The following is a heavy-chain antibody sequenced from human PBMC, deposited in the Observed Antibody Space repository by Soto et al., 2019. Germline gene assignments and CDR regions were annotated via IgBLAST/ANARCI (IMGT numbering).Heavy chain of an antibody. J-gene: IGHJ4*02. Sequence: QVQLVESGGGVVQPGRSLRLSCAASGFTFSSYGMHWVRQAPGKGLEWVAVISYDGSNKYYANSVKGRFTISRDNSKNTLYLQMNSLRPEDTAVYYCAKELRGGSYYFDYWGQGTLVTVSS. V-gene: IGHV3-30*18. CDR3: AKELRGGSYYFDY. CDR1: GFTFSSYG. D-gene: IGHD1-26*01. CDR2: ISYDGSNK.